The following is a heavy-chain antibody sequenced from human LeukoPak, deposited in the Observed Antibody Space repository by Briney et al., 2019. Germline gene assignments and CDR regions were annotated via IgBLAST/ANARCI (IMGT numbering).Heavy chain of an antibody. J-gene: IGHJ4*02. CDR1: GDSISSYY. CDR2: IYTTGST. V-gene: IGHV4-4*07. D-gene: IGHD2-15*01. CDR3: ARESLGYCSGGSCPYYFDY. Sequence: SETLSLTCTVSGDSISSYYWSWIRQPAGKGLEWIGRIYTTGSTNYNPSLKSRVTMSVDTSKNQFSLKLSSVTAAGTAVYYCARESLGYCSGGSCPYYFDYWGQGTLVTVSS.